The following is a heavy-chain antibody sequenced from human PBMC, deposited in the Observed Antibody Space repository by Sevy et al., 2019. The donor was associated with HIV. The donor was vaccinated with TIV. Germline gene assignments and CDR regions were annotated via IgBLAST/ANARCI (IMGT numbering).Heavy chain of an antibody. CDR3: ARGGCSTPHEY. CDR1: GFTFSKYS. Sequence: GGPLRLSCAASGFTFSKYSMSWVRQPPGKGLEWVSTLSFGCGEINYADSVKGRFTISRDNSKSSVYLQMNNLRPEDTAVYYCARGGCSTPHEYWGQGTLVTVSS. CDR2: LSFGCGEI. J-gene: IGHJ4*02. V-gene: IGHV3-23*01. D-gene: IGHD3-16*01.